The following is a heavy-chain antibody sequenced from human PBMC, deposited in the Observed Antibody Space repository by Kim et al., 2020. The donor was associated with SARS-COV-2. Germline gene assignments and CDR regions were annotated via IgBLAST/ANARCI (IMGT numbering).Heavy chain of an antibody. D-gene: IGHD5-18*01. Sequence: SVKVSCKASGGTFSSYAISWVRQAPGQGLEWMGGIIPIFGTANYAQKFQGRVTITADESTSTAYMELSSLRSEDTAVYYCARAFLSGYSYGYHDYYYYGMDVWGQGTTVTVSS. J-gene: IGHJ6*02. V-gene: IGHV1-69*13. CDR2: IIPIFGTA. CDR3: ARAFLSGYSYGYHDYYYYGMDV. CDR1: GGTFSSYA.